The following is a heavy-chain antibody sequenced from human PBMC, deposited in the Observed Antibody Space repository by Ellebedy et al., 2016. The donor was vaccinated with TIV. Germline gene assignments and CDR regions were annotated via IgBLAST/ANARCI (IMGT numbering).Heavy chain of an antibody. CDR3: ARRYFDL. Sequence: GGSLRLSXAASGFTFSNYWMSWVRQAPGKGLEWVANIKQDGSEIYYVNSVKGRFTISRDNAKNSLYLQMNSLRAEDKAVYYCARRYFDLWGRGTLVTVSS. CDR1: GFTFSNYW. CDR2: IKQDGSEI. J-gene: IGHJ2*01. V-gene: IGHV3-7*01.